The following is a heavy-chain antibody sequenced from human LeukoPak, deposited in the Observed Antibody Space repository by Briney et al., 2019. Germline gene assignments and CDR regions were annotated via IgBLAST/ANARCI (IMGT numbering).Heavy chain of an antibody. CDR3: ARDQFALERGYYYYGMDV. J-gene: IGHJ6*02. CDR1: GYTFTSYG. D-gene: IGHD3-3*01. V-gene: IGHV1-18*01. Sequence: ASVKVSCKASGYTFTSYGISWVRQAPEQGLEWMGWISAYNGNTNYAQKLQGRVTMTTDTSTSTAYMELRSLRSDDTAVYYCARDQFALERGYYYYGMDVWGQGTTVTVSS. CDR2: ISAYNGNT.